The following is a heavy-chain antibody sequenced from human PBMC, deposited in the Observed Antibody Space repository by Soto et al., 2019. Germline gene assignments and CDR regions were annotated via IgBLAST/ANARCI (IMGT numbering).Heavy chain of an antibody. V-gene: IGHV3-30-3*01. CDR2: ISYDGSNK. J-gene: IGHJ5*02. D-gene: IGHD1-26*01. Sequence: GGSLRLSCAASGFTFSSYAMHWVRQAPGKGLEWVAVISYDGSNKYYADSVKGRFTISRDNSKNTLYLQMNSLRAEDTAVYYCARDSQISGRPFDPWGQGTLVTVSS. CDR3: ARDSQISGRPFDP. CDR1: GFTFSSYA.